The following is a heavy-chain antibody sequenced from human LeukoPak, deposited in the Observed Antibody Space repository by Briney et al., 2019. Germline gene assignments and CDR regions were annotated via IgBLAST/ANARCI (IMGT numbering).Heavy chain of an antibody. CDR2: ITGGGTT. CDR1: GFTFSSHG. CDR3: AKDRHWLALDD. J-gene: IGHJ4*02. V-gene: IGHV3-23*01. D-gene: IGHD6-19*01. Sequence: GGTLRLSCAASGFTFSSHGVNWVRQAPGKGLEWVSGITGGGTTYYADSVKGRVTISRDNSKNTLYLQMNSLRAEDTAVYYCAKDRHWLALDDWGQGTLVTVSS.